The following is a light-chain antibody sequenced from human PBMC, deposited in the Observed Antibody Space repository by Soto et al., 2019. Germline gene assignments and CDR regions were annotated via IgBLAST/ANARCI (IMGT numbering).Light chain of an antibody. CDR1: SIDVGNYNY. CDR2: DVS. CDR3: SSYTRSSSYV. J-gene: IGLJ1*01. V-gene: IGLV2-14*03. Sequence: LTXPDSVSGSPGQSITISCTGTSIDVGNYNYVSWYQHHPGKAPKLMVYDVSHRPSGVSNRFSGSKSGSTASLTISGLQAEDEADYYCSSYTRSSSYVFELGPRSPS.